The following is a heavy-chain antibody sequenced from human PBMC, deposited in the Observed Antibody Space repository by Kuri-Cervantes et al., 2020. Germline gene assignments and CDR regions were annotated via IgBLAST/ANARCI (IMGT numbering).Heavy chain of an antibody. CDR3: ARDLLEASIFGVVIRVGYYYYGMDV. D-gene: IGHD3-3*01. J-gene: IGHJ6*02. CDR2: ISAYNGNT. V-gene: IGHV1-18*01. Sequence: ASVKVSCKASGYTFTSYGISWVRQAPGQGLEWMGWISAYNGNTNYAQKLQGRVTMTTDTSTSTAYMELRSLRSDDTAVYYCARDLLEASIFGVVIRVGYYYYGMDVWGQGTTVTVSS. CDR1: GYTFTSYG.